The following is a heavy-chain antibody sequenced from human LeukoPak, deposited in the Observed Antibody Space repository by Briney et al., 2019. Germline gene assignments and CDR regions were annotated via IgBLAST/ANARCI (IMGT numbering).Heavy chain of an antibody. CDR2: ISHSGPT. CDR3: ARHFSRDFDWLLSLPGGEYYFDY. D-gene: IGHD3-9*01. J-gene: IGHJ4*02. Sequence: SETLSLTCTVSGYSISSGYYWGWIRQPPGKGLEWIGTISHSGPTYYNPSLKSRVTISLDTSKNQFSLKLNSVTAADTAVYYCARHFSRDFDWLLSLPGGEYYFDYWGQGTLVTVSS. V-gene: IGHV4-38-2*02. CDR1: GYSISSGYY.